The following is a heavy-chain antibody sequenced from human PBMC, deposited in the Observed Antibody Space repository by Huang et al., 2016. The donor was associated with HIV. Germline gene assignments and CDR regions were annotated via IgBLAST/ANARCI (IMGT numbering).Heavy chain of an antibody. D-gene: IGHD6-13*01. J-gene: IGHJ4*02. CDR3: ASQHIGAAATWF. Sequence: QLQLQESGPGQVKPSETLSLTCTVSGDFISSTNYYWGWIRQSPGKGLEWVGSVYHIGSTNYNPSLKRRVTLSVDTSRNQFSLRLNSVTAADTAVYYCASQHIGAAATWFWGRGTQVAVSS. CDR2: VYHIGST. V-gene: IGHV4-39*01. CDR1: GDFISSTNYY.